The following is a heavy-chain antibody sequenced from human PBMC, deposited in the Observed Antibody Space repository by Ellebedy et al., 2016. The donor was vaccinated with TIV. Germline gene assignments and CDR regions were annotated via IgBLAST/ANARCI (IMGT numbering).Heavy chain of an antibody. Sequence: SETLSLXCAVYGGSFSGYYWSWIRQPPGKGLEWIGSIYYSGSTYYNPSLKSRVTISVDTSKNQFSLKLSSVTAADTAVYYCARLRGWRSYFDYWGQGTLVTVSS. CDR1: GGSFSGYY. V-gene: IGHV4-34*01. CDR2: IYYSGST. J-gene: IGHJ4*02. CDR3: ARLRGWRSYFDY. D-gene: IGHD6-19*01.